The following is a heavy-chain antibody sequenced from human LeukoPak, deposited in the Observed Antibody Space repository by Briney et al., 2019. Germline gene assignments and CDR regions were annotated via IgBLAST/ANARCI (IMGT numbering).Heavy chain of an antibody. V-gene: IGHV4-34*01. CDR2: ISHSGSS. Sequence: PSETLSLTCAVYGGSFSGYYWSWIRQPPGKGLEWIGEISHSGSSNYSPSLKSRVTISLDTSKNQFSLKLSSVTAADTAVYYCAREERSDWYVGYFDYWGQGTLVTVSS. CDR1: GGSFSGYY. CDR3: AREERSDWYVGYFDY. D-gene: IGHD6-13*01. J-gene: IGHJ4*02.